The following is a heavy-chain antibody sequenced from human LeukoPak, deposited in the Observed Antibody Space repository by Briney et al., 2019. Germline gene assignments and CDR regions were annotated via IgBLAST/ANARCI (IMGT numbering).Heavy chain of an antibody. J-gene: IGHJ6*04. CDR2: MCYSGST. Sequence: PSETLSLTCTVSGGSISSGGYYWSWIRQHPGRGLERIGYMCYSGSTYYNPSLKSRVTISVDTSKNQFSLKLSSVTAADTAVYYCARDRVVAATLYYYGMDVWAKGPRSPSPQ. V-gene: IGHV4-31*03. CDR1: GGSISSGGYY. D-gene: IGHD2-15*01. CDR3: ARDRVVAATLYYYGMDV.